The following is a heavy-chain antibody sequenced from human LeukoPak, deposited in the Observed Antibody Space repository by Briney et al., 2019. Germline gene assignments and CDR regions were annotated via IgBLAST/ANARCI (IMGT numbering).Heavy chain of an antibody. CDR1: GFTFSSYS. J-gene: IGHJ4*02. V-gene: IGHV3-21*01. Sequence: PGGSLRLSCAASGFTFSSYSMNWVRQAPGKGLEWVSSIGSSSSYIYYADSVKGRFTISRDNAKNSLYLQMNSLRAEDTAVYYCARDFEWGIAASSVHYWGQGTVVTVSS. CDR3: ARDFEWGIAASSVHY. CDR2: IGSSSSYI. D-gene: IGHD6-13*01.